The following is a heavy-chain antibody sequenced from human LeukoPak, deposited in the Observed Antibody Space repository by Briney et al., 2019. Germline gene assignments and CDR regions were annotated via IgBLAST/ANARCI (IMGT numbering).Heavy chain of an antibody. V-gene: IGHV3-66*01. CDR3: AKDHPSWFTYGDYHADEYYFDY. Sequence: GGSLRLSCAASGFTVSSNYMSWVRQAPGKGLEWVSVIYSGGSTYYADSVKGRFTISRDNSKNTLYLQMNSLRAEDTAVYYCAKDHPSWFTYGDYHADEYYFDYWGQGTLVTVSS. J-gene: IGHJ4*02. D-gene: IGHD4-17*01. CDR2: IYSGGST. CDR1: GFTVSSNY.